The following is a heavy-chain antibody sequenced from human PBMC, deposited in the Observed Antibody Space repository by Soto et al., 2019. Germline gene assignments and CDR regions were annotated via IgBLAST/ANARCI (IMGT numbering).Heavy chain of an antibody. CDR1: GFTFSSYG. CDR3: ARGSVAGYYYYYGMDV. CDR2: IWYDGSNK. J-gene: IGHJ6*02. D-gene: IGHD6-19*01. V-gene: IGHV3-33*01. Sequence: GGSLRLSCAASGFTFSSYGMHWVRQAPGKGLGWVAVIWYDGSNKYYADSVKGRFTISRDNSKNTLYLQMNSLRAGDTAVYYCARGSVAGYYYYYGMDVWGQGTTVTVSS.